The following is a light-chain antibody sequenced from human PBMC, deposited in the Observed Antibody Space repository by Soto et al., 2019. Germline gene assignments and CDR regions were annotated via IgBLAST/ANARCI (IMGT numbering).Light chain of an antibody. V-gene: IGKV1-33*01. CDR3: QQYENLPT. Sequence: DIQMTQSPSSLSASVGDRVTITCQASQDISNYLNWYQQKPGKAPKLLIYDASNLGTGVPSRFSGSGSGTDFTFTISRLQPEDIATYYCQQYENLPTFGQGTRLEIK. CDR2: DAS. CDR1: QDISNY. J-gene: IGKJ5*01.